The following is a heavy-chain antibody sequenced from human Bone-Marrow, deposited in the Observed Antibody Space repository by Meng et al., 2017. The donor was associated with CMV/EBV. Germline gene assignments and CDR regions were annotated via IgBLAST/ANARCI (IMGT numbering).Heavy chain of an antibody. D-gene: IGHD2-15*01. J-gene: IGHJ6*02. CDR2: ISASGGST. CDR1: GFTFSNYA. V-gene: IGHV3-23*01. CDR3: ARYCIAGSCRPRYGMDV. Sequence: GGSLRLSCAASGFTFSNYALSWVRQAPGKGLEWVSAISASGGSTYYADSVKGRFTIPRDNSKNTLYLQMDSLRAEDTAVYYCARYCIAGSCRPRYGMDVWGQGTTVTVSS.